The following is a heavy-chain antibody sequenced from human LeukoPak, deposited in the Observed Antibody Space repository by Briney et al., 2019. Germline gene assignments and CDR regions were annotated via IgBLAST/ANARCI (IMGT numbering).Heavy chain of an antibody. CDR1: GFSLSTSGMR. CDR2: IGWDDDK. D-gene: IGHD2-15*01. Sequence: SGPALVKPTQTLTLTCTFSGFSLSTSGMRVSWIRQPPGKALAWLARIGWDDDKFYSTSLKTRLTISKDTSKNQVVLTMTNMDPVDTATYSCARIPYHCSGGSCYSFFDYWGQGTLVTVSS. J-gene: IGHJ4*02. V-gene: IGHV2-70*04. CDR3: ARIPYHCSGGSCYSFFDY.